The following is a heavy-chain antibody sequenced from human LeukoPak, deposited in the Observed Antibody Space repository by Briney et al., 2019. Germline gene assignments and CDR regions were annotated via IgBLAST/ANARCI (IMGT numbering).Heavy chain of an antibody. CDR3: ARRSVPAVGKPHNAFDI. Sequence: GESLKISCKGSGYSFSSYWIGWVRQMPGKGLEWMGIIYPGDSDTRYSPSFQGQVTISADKSISTAYLQWTTLKASDTAVYYCARRSVPAVGKPHNAFDIWRQGTLVTVSS. CDR1: GYSFSSYW. D-gene: IGHD2-2*01. V-gene: IGHV5-51*01. CDR2: IYPGDSDT. J-gene: IGHJ3*02.